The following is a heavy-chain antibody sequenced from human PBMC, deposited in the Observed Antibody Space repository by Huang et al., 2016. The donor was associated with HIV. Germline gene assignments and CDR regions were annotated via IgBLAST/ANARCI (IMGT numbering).Heavy chain of an antibody. CDR1: GCSISRHY. CDR3: ARDRRHCSGGSCYYSDY. CDR2: IYYIGVS. Sequence: QVQLQESGPGLVKPSETLSLTCSVSGCSISRHYWSWIRQPPGKGLEWIGSIYYIGVSNYSPSLKSRVFISVDTSRNQFALKLSSVTAADTAVYYCARDRRHCSGGSCYYSDYWGHGTLVTVSS. D-gene: IGHD2-15*01. J-gene: IGHJ4*01. V-gene: IGHV4-59*11.